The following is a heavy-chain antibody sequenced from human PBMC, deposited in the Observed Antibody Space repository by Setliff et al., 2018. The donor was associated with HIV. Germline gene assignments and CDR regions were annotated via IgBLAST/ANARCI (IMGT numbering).Heavy chain of an antibody. CDR1: GGSISSGDYY. D-gene: IGHD3-22*01. CDR2: IYYSGST. Sequence: SETLSLTCTVSGGSISSGDYYWSWIRQPPGKGLEWIGYIYYSGSTYYNPSLKSRVTISVDTSKNQFSLKLSSVTAADTAVYYCARERRYYDSSGDFDYWGRGTLVTVSS. V-gene: IGHV4-30-4*08. CDR3: ARERRYYDSSGDFDY. J-gene: IGHJ4*02.